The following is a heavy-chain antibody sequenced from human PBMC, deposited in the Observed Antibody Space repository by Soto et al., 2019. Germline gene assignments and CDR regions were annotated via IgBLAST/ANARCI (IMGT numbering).Heavy chain of an antibody. J-gene: IGHJ5*02. CDR1: GGSVSSGSYY. CDR2: IYYSGST. Sequence: QVQLQESGPGLVKPSETLSLTCTVSGGSVSSGSYYWSWIRQPPGKGLEWIGYIYYSGSTNYNPSLKSRVTISVGTSKNQFSLKLSSVTAADTAVYYCARLRITMVRGVISWFDPWGQGTLVTVSS. V-gene: IGHV4-61*01. D-gene: IGHD3-10*01. CDR3: ARLRITMVRGVISWFDP.